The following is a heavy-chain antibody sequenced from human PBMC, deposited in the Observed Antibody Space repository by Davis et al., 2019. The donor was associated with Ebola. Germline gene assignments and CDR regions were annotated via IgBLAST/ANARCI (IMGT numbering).Heavy chain of an antibody. Sequence: AASVKVSCKAFGYSFISYGISWVRQAPGQAPEWMGWINTSNGNTHYAQKFQGRVTMSVDRSTTTAYMELGRLRSDDTAVYYCARDLGAPSDYWGQGTLVTVSS. D-gene: IGHD3-10*01. CDR3: ARDLGAPSDY. CDR1: GYSFISYG. J-gene: IGHJ4*02. CDR2: INTSNGNT. V-gene: IGHV1-18*01.